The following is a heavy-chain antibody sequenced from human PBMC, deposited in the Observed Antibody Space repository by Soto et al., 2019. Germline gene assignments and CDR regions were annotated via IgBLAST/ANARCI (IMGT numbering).Heavy chain of an antibody. D-gene: IGHD3-22*01. CDR2: ISSSSAYI. V-gene: IGHV3-21*01. CDR3: ARVVYYDNSAYGL. J-gene: IGHJ3*01. Sequence: GGSLRLSCAASGFTFSNYNMNWVRQAPGKGLEWVSSISSSSAYIYYADSVKGRLTISRDNAKNSLYLQMNSLRAEDTAVYYCARVVYYDNSAYGLWGQGTMVTVSS. CDR1: GFTFSNYN.